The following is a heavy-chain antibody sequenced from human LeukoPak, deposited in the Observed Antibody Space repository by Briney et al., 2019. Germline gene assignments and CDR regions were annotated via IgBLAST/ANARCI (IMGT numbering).Heavy chain of an antibody. Sequence: SETLSLTCTVSGGSVSSGSYYWSWIRQPPGKGLEWIGYIYHSGSTNYNPSLKSRVTISVDTSKNQFSLKLSSVTAADTAVYYCAREAVGAAAGTYNFDYWGQGTLVTVSS. CDR1: GGSVSSGSYY. J-gene: IGHJ4*02. V-gene: IGHV4-61*01. CDR2: IYHSGST. CDR3: AREAVGAAAGTYNFDY. D-gene: IGHD6-13*01.